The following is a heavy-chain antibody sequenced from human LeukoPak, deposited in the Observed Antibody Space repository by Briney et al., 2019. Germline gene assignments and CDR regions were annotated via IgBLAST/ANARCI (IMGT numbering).Heavy chain of an antibody. CDR2: INHSGST. J-gene: IGHJ4*02. CDR1: GGSFSGYY. V-gene: IGHV4-34*01. D-gene: IGHD6-19*01. CDR3: ATSIAVAGTGGIFDY. Sequence: PSETPSLTCAVYGGSFSGYYWSWIRQPPGKGLEWIGEINHSGSTNYNPSLKSRVTISVDTSKNQFSLKLSSVTAADTAVYYCATSIAVAGTGGIFDYWGQGTLVTVSS.